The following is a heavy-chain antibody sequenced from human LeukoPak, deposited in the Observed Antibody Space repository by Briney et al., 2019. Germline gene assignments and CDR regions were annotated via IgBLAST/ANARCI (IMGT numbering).Heavy chain of an antibody. J-gene: IGHJ1*01. CDR2: ISSSSSYI. D-gene: IGHD6-13*01. V-gene: IGHV3-21*01. Sequence: GGSLRLSCAASGFTFSSYSMNWVRQPPGKGLEWVSSISSSSSYIYYADSVKGRFTISRDNAKNSLYLQMNSLRAEDTAVYYCASPGYSSSWYGYFQHWGQGTLVTISS. CDR3: ASPGYSSSWYGYFQH. CDR1: GFTFSSYS.